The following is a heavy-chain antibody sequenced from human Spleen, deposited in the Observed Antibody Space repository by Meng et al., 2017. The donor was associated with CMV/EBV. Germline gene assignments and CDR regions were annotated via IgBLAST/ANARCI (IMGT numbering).Heavy chain of an antibody. Sequence: ASVKVSCKASGYPFTSYGVGWVRQAPGQGLEWMGWINPNSGGTNYAQKFQGRVTMTRDTSISTAYMELSRLRSDDTAVYYCARGLYSGSSTVDYWGQGTLVTVSS. V-gene: IGHV1-2*02. CDR3: ARGLYSGSSTVDY. J-gene: IGHJ4*02. CDR1: GYPFTSYG. D-gene: IGHD1-26*01. CDR2: INPNSGGT.